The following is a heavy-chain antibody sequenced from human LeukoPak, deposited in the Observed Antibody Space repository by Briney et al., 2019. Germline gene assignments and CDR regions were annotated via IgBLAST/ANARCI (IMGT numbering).Heavy chain of an antibody. Sequence: GGSLRLSCAASGFTFSSYSMNWVRQAPGKGLEWVSYISSSSSTIYYADSVKGRFTISRDNAKNSLYLQMNSLRAEDTAVYYCARDGPRITFGGVIVLGNYFDCWGQGTLVTVSS. V-gene: IGHV3-48*01. D-gene: IGHD3-16*02. CDR2: ISSSSSTI. CDR3: ARDGPRITFGGVIVLGNYFDC. CDR1: GFTFSSYS. J-gene: IGHJ4*02.